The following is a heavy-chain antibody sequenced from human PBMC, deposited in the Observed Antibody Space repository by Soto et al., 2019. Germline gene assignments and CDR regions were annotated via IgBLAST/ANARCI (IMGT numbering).Heavy chain of an antibody. CDR1: GYTFNSYG. CDR3: ARHDYGGFGL. D-gene: IGHD4-17*01. Sequence: GASVKVSCKASGYTFNSYGISWVRQAPGQGLEWMGWISANNGNTKYAQNFQGRVTMTTDTSTSTAYMELRSLRSDDTAVYYCARHDYGGFGLWGQGTLVTVSS. J-gene: IGHJ4*02. V-gene: IGHV1-18*01. CDR2: ISANNGNT.